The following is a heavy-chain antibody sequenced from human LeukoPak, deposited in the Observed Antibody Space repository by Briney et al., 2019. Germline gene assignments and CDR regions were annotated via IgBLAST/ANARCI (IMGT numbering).Heavy chain of an antibody. CDR3: ARDTVAGYYYYGMDV. J-gene: IGHJ6*02. CDR2: INHSGST. D-gene: IGHD6-19*01. CDR1: GGSFSGYY. Sequence: SETLSLTCAVYGGSFSGYYWSWIRQPPGKGLEWIGEINHSGSTNYNPSLKSRVTISVDTSKNQLSLKLSSVTAADTAVYYCARDTVAGYYYYGMDVWGQGTTVTVSS. V-gene: IGHV4-34*01.